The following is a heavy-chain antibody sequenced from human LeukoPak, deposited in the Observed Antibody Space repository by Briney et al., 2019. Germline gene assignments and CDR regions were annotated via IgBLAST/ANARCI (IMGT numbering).Heavy chain of an antibody. CDR2: IRYDGSNK. CDR3: AKYGSGSSYPASIFDY. D-gene: IGHD3-10*01. V-gene: IGHV3-30*02. J-gene: IGHJ4*02. CDR1: GFTFSSYG. Sequence: GGSLRLSCAASGFTFSSYGMHWVRQAPGKGLEWVAFIRYDGSNKYYADSVKGRFTISRDNSKNTLYLQMNSLRAEDTAVYYCAKYGSGSSYPASIFDYWGQGTLVTVSS.